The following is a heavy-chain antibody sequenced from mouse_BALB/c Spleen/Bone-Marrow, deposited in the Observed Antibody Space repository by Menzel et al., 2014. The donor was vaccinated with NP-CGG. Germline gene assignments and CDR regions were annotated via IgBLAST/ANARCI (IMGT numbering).Heavy chain of an antibody. J-gene: IGHJ2*01. CDR3: ARIYYYGRDY. Sequence: QVQLQQPGAELAKPGASVKMSCKASGYTFTNYWMHWVERRPGQGLEWIGYINPSTGYTEYNQKFKDKATLTADKPSSTAYMQLSSLTSEDSAVYYCARIYYYGRDYWGQGTTLTVSS. V-gene: IGHV1-7*01. CDR2: INPSTGYT. CDR1: GYTFTNYW. D-gene: IGHD1-1*01.